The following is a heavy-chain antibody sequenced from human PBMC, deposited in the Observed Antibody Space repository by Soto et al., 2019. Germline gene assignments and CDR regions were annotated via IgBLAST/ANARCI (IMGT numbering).Heavy chain of an antibody. D-gene: IGHD6-13*01. Sequence: SETLSLTCAVYGGSFSGYYWSWIRQPPGKGLEWIGEINHSGSTNYNPSLKSRVTISVDTSKNQFSLKLSSVTAADTAVYYCASGAAGLYYYYYYMDVWGKGTTVTVSS. CDR1: GGSFSGYY. V-gene: IGHV4-34*01. J-gene: IGHJ6*03. CDR3: ASGAAGLYYYYYYMDV. CDR2: INHSGST.